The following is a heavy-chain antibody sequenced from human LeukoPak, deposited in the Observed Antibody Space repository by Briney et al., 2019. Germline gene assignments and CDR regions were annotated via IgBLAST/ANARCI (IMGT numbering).Heavy chain of an antibody. Sequence: SVKVSCKASGGTFSSYAISWVRQAPGQGLEWMGGVIPIFGTADYAQKFQGRVTITTDESTSTAYMELSSLRSEDTAMYYCASTYYYDSSGYYYGFDYWGQGTLVTVSS. CDR3: ASTYYYDSSGYYYGFDY. J-gene: IGHJ4*02. CDR2: VIPIFGTA. V-gene: IGHV1-69*05. CDR1: GGTFSSYA. D-gene: IGHD3-22*01.